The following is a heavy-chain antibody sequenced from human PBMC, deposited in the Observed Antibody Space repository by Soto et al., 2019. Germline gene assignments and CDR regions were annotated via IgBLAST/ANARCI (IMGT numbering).Heavy chain of an antibody. V-gene: IGHV3-66*01. J-gene: IGHJ3*02. CDR2: IYSGGST. CDR3: ASPPPDCSITSCYRAYAFDI. D-gene: IGHD2-2*01. CDR1: GFTVSSNY. Sequence: EVQLVESGGGLVQPGGSLRLSCAASGFTVSSNYMSWVRQAPGKGLEWVSVIYSGGSTYYADSVKGRFTISRDNSKNTLYLQMNSLRAEDTAVYYCASPPPDCSITSCYRAYAFDIWGQGTMVTVSS.